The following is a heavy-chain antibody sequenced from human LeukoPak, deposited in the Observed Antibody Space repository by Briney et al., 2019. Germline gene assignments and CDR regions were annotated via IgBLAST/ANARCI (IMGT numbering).Heavy chain of an antibody. J-gene: IGHJ4*02. CDR3: ARDASWEAGQWLDDRGDY. Sequence: SETLSLTCTVSGGSVSSGSYYWSWIRQPPGKGLEWIGYIYYSGSTDYNPSLKSRVTISVDTSKNQFSLKLNSVTAADTAVYYCARDASWEAGQWLDDRGDYWGQGTLVTVSS. CDR1: GGSVSSGSYY. D-gene: IGHD6-19*01. CDR2: IYYSGST. V-gene: IGHV4-61*01.